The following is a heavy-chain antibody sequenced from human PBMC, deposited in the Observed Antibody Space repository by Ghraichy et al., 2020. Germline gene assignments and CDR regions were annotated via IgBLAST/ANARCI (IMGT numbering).Heavy chain of an antibody. J-gene: IGHJ4*01. V-gene: IGHV6-1*01. CDR2: TYYRSKWYN. Sequence: SQTLSLTCAISGDSVSSNSAAWNWIRQSPSRGLEWLGRTYYRSKWYNDYAVSVKSRMTINADTSKNQFSLQLNSVTPDDTAVYFCARGTGTGFNYWGHGTLVTISS. D-gene: IGHD1-1*01. CDR3: ARGTGTGFNY. CDR1: GDSVSSNSAA.